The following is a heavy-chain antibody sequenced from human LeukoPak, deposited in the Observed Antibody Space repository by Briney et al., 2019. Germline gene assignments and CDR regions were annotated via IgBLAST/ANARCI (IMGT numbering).Heavy chain of an antibody. CDR2: MNPNSGNT. CDR1: GYTLTSYD. J-gene: IGHJ6*02. D-gene: IGHD3-3*01. Sequence: ASVKVSCKASGYTLTSYDINWVRQATGQGLEWMGWMNPNSGNTGYAQKFQGRVTMTRNTSISTAYMELSSLRSEDTAVYYCARESSPPHYDFWSGYYYYGMDVWGQGTTVTVSS. CDR3: ARESSPPHYDFWSGYYYYGMDV. V-gene: IGHV1-8*01.